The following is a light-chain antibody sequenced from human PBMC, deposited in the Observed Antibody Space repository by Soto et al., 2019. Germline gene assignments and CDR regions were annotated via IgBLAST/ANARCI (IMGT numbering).Light chain of an antibody. V-gene: IGKV3-15*01. J-gene: IGKJ5*01. Sequence: ARQSVAQGKSVNLSGRPSQRISSNLAWYQHKPGQAPRLLIFGASTRATGIPARFSGSGSETEFTLTISCLQSEEFAVQYCQLYNTAPPRTFRLGTQLEIK. CDR3: QLYNTAPPRT. CDR2: GAS. CDR1: QRISSN.